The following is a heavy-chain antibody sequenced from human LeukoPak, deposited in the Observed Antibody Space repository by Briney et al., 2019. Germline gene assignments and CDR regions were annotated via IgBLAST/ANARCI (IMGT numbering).Heavy chain of an antibody. V-gene: IGHV1-3*01. CDR3: ARKGYYYDSSGYSLDY. CDR1: GYTFTSYA. CDR2: INAGNGNT. D-gene: IGHD3-22*01. J-gene: IGHJ4*02. Sequence: ASVKVSCKASGYTFTSYAMHWVRQAPGQRLEWMGWINAGNGNTKYSQKFQGRVTITRDTSASTAYMELSSLRSEDTAVYYCARKGYYYDSSGYSLDYWGQGTLVTVSS.